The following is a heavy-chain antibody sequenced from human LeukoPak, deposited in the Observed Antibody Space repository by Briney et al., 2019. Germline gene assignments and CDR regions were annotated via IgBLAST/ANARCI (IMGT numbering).Heavy chain of an antibody. CDR2: ISGSGGST. CDR3: ARTSRRPPINEGSSGYYYYMDV. V-gene: IGHV3-23*01. CDR1: GFTFSSYV. D-gene: IGHD1-1*01. J-gene: IGHJ6*03. Sequence: PGGSLRLSCAASGFTFSSYVMSWVRQAPGKGLEWVSAISGSGGSTYYADSVKGRFTISRDNSKNTLYLQMNSLRAEDTAVYYCARTSRRPPINEGSSGYYYYMDVWGKGTTVTISS.